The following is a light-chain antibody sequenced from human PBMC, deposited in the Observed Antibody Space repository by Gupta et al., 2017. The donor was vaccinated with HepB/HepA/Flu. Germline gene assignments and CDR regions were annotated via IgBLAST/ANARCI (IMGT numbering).Light chain of an antibody. CDR1: ENIRKY. J-gene: IGKJ1*01. V-gene: IGKV1-39*01. CDR2: AAS. Sequence: DIQMTQSPSSLSASEGDRVTITCRASENIRKYLNWYQQKPGKAPKLLIYAASSLQSGVPSRFSGSGTGTDFTLSISSLQPEDSVTYYCQQSDRTPWTFGQGTKVEIK. CDR3: QQSDRTPWT.